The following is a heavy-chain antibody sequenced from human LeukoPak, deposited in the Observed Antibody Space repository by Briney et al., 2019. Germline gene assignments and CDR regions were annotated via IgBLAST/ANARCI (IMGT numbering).Heavy chain of an antibody. J-gene: IGHJ4*02. V-gene: IGHV1-8*01. CDR3: ARAGPATTPPDY. D-gene: IGHD5-12*01. CDR1: RYTFTSYD. CDR2: MNPNSGNT. Sequence: ASVKVSCKASRYTFTSYDINWVRQATGQGLEWMGWMNPNSGNTGYAQKFQGRVTMTRNTSISTAYMELSSLRSEDTAVYYCARAGPATTPPDYWGQGTLVTVSS.